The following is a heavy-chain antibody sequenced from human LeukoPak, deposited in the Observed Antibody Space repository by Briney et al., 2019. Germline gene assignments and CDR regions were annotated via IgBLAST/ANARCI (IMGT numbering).Heavy chain of an antibody. Sequence: PSQTLSLTCTVSGGSISSGGYYWSWIRQHPGKGLEWIGYIYYSGSTYYNPSLKSRVTISVDTSKNQFSLKLSSVTAADTAVYYCARVGPVPAAIDYYGMDVWGQGTTVTVSS. V-gene: IGHV4-31*03. CDR1: GGSISSGGYY. D-gene: IGHD2-2*01. CDR3: ARVGPVPAAIDYYGMDV. J-gene: IGHJ6*02. CDR2: IYYSGST.